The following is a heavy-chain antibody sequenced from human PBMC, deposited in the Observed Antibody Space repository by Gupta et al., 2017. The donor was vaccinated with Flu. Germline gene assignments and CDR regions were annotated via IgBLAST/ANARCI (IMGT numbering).Heavy chain of an antibody. J-gene: IGHJ6*02. D-gene: IGHD1-26*01. V-gene: IGHV4-59*01. CDR3: ARDRGSFLNYFYYYGMDV. Sequence: QVQLQASGPGLVKPSETLSLTCNVSGGSISSFYWSWIRHPPGKGLEWIGFIYYSGGTYYNPSLKSRVTMSIDTSKNQFSLKLSSVTAADTAVYYCARDRGSFLNYFYYYGMDVWGQGTTVTVSS. CDR2: IYYSGGT. CDR1: GGSISSFY.